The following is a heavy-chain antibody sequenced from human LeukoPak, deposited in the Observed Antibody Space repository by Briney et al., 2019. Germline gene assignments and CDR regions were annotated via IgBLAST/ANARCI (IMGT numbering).Heavy chain of an antibody. D-gene: IGHD1-26*01. CDR1: GFTFSSYW. V-gene: IGHV3-7*03. J-gene: IGHJ4*02. CDR3: AREGESYPFDY. CDR2: IKQDGSEK. Sequence: PGGSLRLSCAASGFTFSSYWMSWVRQAPGKGLEWVANIKQDGSEKYYVDSVEGRFTISRDNAKNSLYLQMNSLRAEDTAVYYCAREGESYPFDYWGQGTLVTVSS.